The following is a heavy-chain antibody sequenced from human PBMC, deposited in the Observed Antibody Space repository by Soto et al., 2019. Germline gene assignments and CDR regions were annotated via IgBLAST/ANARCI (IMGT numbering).Heavy chain of an antibody. CDR1: GGTFSSYT. D-gene: IGHD4-17*01. CDR2: IIPILGIA. Sequence: SVKVSCKASGGTFSSYTISWVRQAPGQGLEWMGRIIPILGIANYAQKFQGRVTITADKSTSTAYMELSSLRSEDTAVYYCARDSGDYVADVFDIWGKGTMVTVSS. CDR3: ARDSGDYVADVFDI. J-gene: IGHJ3*02. V-gene: IGHV1-69*04.